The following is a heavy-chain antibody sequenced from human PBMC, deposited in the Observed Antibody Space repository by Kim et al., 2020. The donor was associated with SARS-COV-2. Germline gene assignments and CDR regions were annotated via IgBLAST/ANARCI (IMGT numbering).Heavy chain of an antibody. CDR1: GGSFSGYY. J-gene: IGHJ4*02. CDR2: INRSGGT. CDR3: AIDYDYGGFFDF. Sequence: SQTLSLTCAVHGGSFSGYYWSWIRQPPGQGLEWIGEINRSGGTNYNPSLKSRVTISVDTSKNQFSLKLSSVTAADTAVYYCAIDYDYGGFFDFWGQGTLVTVSS. V-gene: IGHV4-34*01. D-gene: IGHD4-17*01.